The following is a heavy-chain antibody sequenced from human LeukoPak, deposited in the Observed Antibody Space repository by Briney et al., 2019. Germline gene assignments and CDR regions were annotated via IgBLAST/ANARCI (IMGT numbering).Heavy chain of an antibody. J-gene: IGHJ4*02. CDR2: ISGSGNST. CDR3: AKRRGSSWYQDIEY. Sequence: GGSLRLSCAASGCTFSSYAMSWVRQAPGKGLEWVSAISGSGNSTYYADSVKGRFTISRDNSKNTLYLQTNSLRAEDTALYYCAKRRGSSWYQDIEYWGQGTLVTVSS. CDR1: GCTFSSYA. D-gene: IGHD6-13*01. V-gene: IGHV3-23*01.